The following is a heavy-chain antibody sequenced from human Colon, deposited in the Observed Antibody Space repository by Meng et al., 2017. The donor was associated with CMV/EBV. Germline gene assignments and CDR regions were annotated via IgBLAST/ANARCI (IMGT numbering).Heavy chain of an antibody. V-gene: IGHV4-4*07. CDR1: GDSIKNYY. CDR2: IHYSGGT. D-gene: IGHD3-10*01. CDR3: ARAGARGVPVDL. Sequence: QGQLKEPGPRRVKPSGTLSLTCTVSGDSIKNYYWTWLRQPAGKGLEWLGRIHYSGGTDDNPSLKSRVTLSIDTSKNQLSLKIYSVTAADTAVYYCARAGARGVPVDLWGQGTLVTVSS. J-gene: IGHJ4*02.